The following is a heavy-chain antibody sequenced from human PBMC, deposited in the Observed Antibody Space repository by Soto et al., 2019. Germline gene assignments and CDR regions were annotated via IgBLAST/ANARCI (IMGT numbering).Heavy chain of an antibody. V-gene: IGHV1-69*01. Sequence: QVQLVQSGAAVSKPGSSVKVSCKASGGTFGIYAIGWVRQAPGQGLEWMGGIIPAFGTTKNAQKFQDRVERTPDESTNTVYMRLRALRFDDTAVYYCARVPRQMLYGPTRNGMDVWGQGTTLIGSS. J-gene: IGHJ6*02. CDR1: GGTFGIYA. D-gene: IGHD2-2*02. CDR2: IIPAFGTT. CDR3: ARVPRQMLYGPTRNGMDV.